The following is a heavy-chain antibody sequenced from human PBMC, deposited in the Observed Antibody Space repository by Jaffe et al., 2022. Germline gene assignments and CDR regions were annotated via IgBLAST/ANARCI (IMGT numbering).Heavy chain of an antibody. D-gene: IGHD3-10*01. CDR2: IIPIFGTA. CDR1: GGTFSSYA. V-gene: IGHV1-69*05. Sequence: QVQLVQSGAEVKKPGSSVKVSCKASGGTFSSYAISWVRQAPGQGLEWMGGIIPIFGTANYAQKFQGRVTITTDESTSTAYMELSSLRSEDTAVYYCARVLIIYGSGSYYINWFDPWGQGTLVTVSS. CDR3: ARVLIIYGSGSYYINWFDP. J-gene: IGHJ5*02.